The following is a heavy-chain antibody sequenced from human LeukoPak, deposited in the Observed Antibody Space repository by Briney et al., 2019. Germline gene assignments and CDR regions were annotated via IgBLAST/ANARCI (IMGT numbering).Heavy chain of an antibody. Sequence: SETLSLTCTVSGYSISSGYYWGWIRQPPGKGLEWIGSIYHSGSTYYNPSLKSRVTISVDTSKNQFSLKLSSVTAADTAVYYCARASPSGYEYSVWNYWGQGALVTVSS. J-gene: IGHJ4*02. D-gene: IGHD5-12*01. CDR2: IYHSGST. V-gene: IGHV4-38-2*02. CDR1: GYSISSGYY. CDR3: ARASPSGYEYSVWNY.